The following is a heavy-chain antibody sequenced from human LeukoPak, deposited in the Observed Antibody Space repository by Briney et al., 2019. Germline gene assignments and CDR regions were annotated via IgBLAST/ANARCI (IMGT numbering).Heavy chain of an antibody. Sequence: SETLSLTCTVSGGSISSSSYYWGWIRQPPGKGLEWIGSIYYSGSTYYNPSLKSRVTISVDTSKNQFSLKLRSVTAADTAVYYCARQRALYSSSDYWGQGTLVTVSS. J-gene: IGHJ4*02. D-gene: IGHD6-6*01. V-gene: IGHV4-39*01. CDR3: ARQRALYSSSDY. CDR1: GGSISSSSYY. CDR2: IYYSGST.